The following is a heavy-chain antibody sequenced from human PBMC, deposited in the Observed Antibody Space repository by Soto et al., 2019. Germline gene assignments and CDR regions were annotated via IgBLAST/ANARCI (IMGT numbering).Heavy chain of an antibody. J-gene: IGHJ4*02. CDR1: GGTFSSYA. CDR2: IIPIFGTA. Sequence: SVKVSCKASGGTFSSYAISWVRQAPGQGLEWMGGIIPIFGTANYAQKFQGRVTITADESTSTAYMELSSLRSEDTAVYYCARGTYYYDSSGYYCFNYWGQGTLVTVSS. D-gene: IGHD3-22*01. V-gene: IGHV1-69*13. CDR3: ARGTYYYDSSGYYCFNY.